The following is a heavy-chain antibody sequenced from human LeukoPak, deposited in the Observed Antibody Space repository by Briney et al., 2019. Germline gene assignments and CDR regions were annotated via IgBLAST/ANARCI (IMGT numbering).Heavy chain of an antibody. V-gene: IGHV3-53*01. Sequence: PGGSLRLSCAASGFTFTSYSMNWVRQAPGKGLEWVSVIYSGGTTYYADSVKGRFTISRDSSKNTLYLQMNSLRAEDTAVYYCAKTGGPWDWGQGTLVTVSS. CDR1: GFTFTSYS. CDR2: IYSGGTT. J-gene: IGHJ4*02. D-gene: IGHD7-27*01. CDR3: AKTGGPWD.